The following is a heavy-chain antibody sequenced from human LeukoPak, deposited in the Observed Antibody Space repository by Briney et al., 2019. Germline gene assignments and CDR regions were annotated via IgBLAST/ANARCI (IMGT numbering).Heavy chain of an antibody. CDR3: ARGKTLLRFLEWFYYDYMDV. CDR2: INPSGGST. Sequence: ASVKVSCKASGYTFTSYYMHWVRQAPGQGLEWMGIINPSGGSTSYAQKFQGRVTMTRDTSTSTVYMELSSLRSEDTAVYYCARGKTLLRFLEWFYYDYMDVWGKGTTVTVSS. J-gene: IGHJ6*03. CDR1: GYTFTSYY. V-gene: IGHV1-46*01. D-gene: IGHD3-3*01.